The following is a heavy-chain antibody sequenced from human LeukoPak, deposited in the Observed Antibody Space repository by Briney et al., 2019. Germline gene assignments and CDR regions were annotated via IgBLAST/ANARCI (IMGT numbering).Heavy chain of an antibody. V-gene: IGHV5-51*01. CDR3: ARTPGSTDYRGYQYWYFDL. Sequence: GESLKISCKGSGYSFTNYWVAWVRQMPGKGPEWMGIIYPGHSDTRYSPSFQGQVTISADESITTAYLQWGSLKASDTAVYYCARTPGSTDYRGYQYWYFDLWGRGTLVTVSS. J-gene: IGHJ2*01. D-gene: IGHD5-12*01. CDR1: GYSFTNYW. CDR2: IYPGHSDT.